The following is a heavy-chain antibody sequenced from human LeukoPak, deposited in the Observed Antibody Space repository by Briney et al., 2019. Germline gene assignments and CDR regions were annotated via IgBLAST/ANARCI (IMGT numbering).Heavy chain of an antibody. V-gene: IGHV3-33*03. CDR2: IWYDGSNK. CDR3: AGSLGPLTEY. Sequence: GRSLRLSCAASGFTFSSYGMHWVRQAPGKGLEWVAVIWYDGSNKYYAGSVKGRFTISRDNTKNTLYLQMNSLRAEDTAVYYCAGSLGPLTEYWGQGTLVTVSS. CDR1: GFTFSSYG. D-gene: IGHD7-27*01. J-gene: IGHJ4*02.